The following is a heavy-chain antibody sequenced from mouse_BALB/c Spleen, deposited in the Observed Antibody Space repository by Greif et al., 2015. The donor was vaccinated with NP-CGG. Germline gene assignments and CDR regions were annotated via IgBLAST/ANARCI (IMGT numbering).Heavy chain of an antibody. J-gene: IGHJ4*01. V-gene: IGHV1-55*01. Sequence: VQLQQSGAELVKPGTSVKLSCKASGYNFTSYWTNWVKLRPGQGLEWIGDIYPGSGSTNYNEKFKSKATLTVDTSSSTAYMQLNCLGSEESTLYYCAVWYYAKDYWGQGTSVTVSS. CDR1: GYNFTSYW. D-gene: IGHD2-10*02. CDR3: AVWYYAKDY. CDR2: IYPGSGST.